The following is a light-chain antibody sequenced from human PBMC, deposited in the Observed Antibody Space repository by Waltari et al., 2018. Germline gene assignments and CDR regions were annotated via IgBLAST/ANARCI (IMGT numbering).Light chain of an antibody. V-gene: IGKV3-20*01. CDR2: GAS. CDR3: QQYGSSIMYT. J-gene: IGKJ2*01. CDR1: QSLTKRY. Sequence: VLTQSPGTLSLSPGERATLSCRASQSLTKRYLAWYQQKPGQAPRILIYGASSRAAGIPDSFSGSGSGTDFTLTISRLEPEDSAVYYCQQYGSSIMYTFGQGTKLEIK.